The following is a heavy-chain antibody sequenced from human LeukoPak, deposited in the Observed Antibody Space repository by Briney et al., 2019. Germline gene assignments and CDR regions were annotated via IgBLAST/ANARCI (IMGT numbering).Heavy chain of an antibody. V-gene: IGHV4-34*01. CDR1: GGSFSGYY. CDR2: INHSGST. D-gene: IGHD3-10*01. J-gene: IGHJ4*02. Sequence: PSETLSLTCAVYGGSFSGYYWSWIRQPPGKGLEWIGEINHSGSTNYNPSLKSRVTISVDTSKNQFSLKLSSVTAADTAVYYCARGGLGFGPRTNDYWGQGTLVTVSS. CDR3: ARGGLGFGPRTNDY.